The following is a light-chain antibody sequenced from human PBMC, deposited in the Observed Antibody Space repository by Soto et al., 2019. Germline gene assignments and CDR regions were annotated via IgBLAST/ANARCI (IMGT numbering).Light chain of an antibody. CDR3: QQSYSTPPYT. Sequence: EIVMTQSPATLSVSPGERATLSCRASQSVNIYLAWYQQKPGQAPRLLIFGASYRATGIPARFSGSGSGTEFNLTISSLQSEDFSTYYCQQSYSTPPYTFGQGTKLEMK. CDR1: QSVNIY. V-gene: IGKV3D-15*01. CDR2: GAS. J-gene: IGKJ2*01.